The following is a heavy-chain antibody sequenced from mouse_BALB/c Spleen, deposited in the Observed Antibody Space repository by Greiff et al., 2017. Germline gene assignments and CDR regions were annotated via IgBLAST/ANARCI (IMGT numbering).Heavy chain of an antibody. CDR2: ISSGGSYT. CDR3: TREYDYDEAMDY. J-gene: IGHJ4*01. V-gene: IGHV5-6-4*01. CDR1: GFTFSSYT. D-gene: IGHD2-4*01. Sequence: EVQVVESGGGLVKPGGSLKLSCAASGFTFSSYTMSWVRQTPEKRLEWVATISSGGSYTYYPDSVKGRFTISRDNAKNTLYLQMSSLKSEDTAMYYCTREYDYDEAMDYWGQGTSVTVSS.